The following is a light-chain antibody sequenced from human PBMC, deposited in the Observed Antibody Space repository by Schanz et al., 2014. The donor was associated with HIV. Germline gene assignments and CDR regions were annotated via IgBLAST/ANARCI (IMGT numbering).Light chain of an antibody. V-gene: IGLV2-8*01. J-gene: IGLJ3*02. Sequence: QSALTQPASVSGSPGQSITISCTGTTSDIGNHDFVSWYQQHPGKAPKLMIYDVTKRPSGVPARFSGSKSGNTASLTVSGLQADDEADYYCSSYGGGDTLLFGGGTKVTVL. CDR3: SSYGGGDTLL. CDR1: TSDIGNHDF. CDR2: DVT.